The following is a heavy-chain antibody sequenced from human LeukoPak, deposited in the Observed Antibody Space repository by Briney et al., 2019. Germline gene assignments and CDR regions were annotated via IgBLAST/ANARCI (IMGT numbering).Heavy chain of an antibody. CDR2: IWYDGTNK. J-gene: IGHJ4*02. Sequence: GGSLRLSCAASGFSFSSYGMHWVRQAPGKGLEWVAIIWYDGTNKYYADSVKGRFTISRDNSKNTLYLQMNSLRAEDTAVYYCARSNYYGSGSYYSPHFDYWGQGTLVTVSS. CDR1: GFSFSSYG. CDR3: ARSNYYGSGSYYSPHFDY. V-gene: IGHV3-33*01. D-gene: IGHD3-10*01.